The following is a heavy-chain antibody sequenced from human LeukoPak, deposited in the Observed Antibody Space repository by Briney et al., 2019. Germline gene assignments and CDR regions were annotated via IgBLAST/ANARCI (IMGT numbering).Heavy chain of an antibody. V-gene: IGHV4-39*01. CDR2: VTYSGTA. CDR1: GDSISNSNSR. D-gene: IGHD7-27*01. J-gene: IGHJ4*02. CDR3: ARTQLGIAVDH. Sequence: PSETLSLTCTVSGDSISNSNSRWDWIRQPPGKGLEWIGAVTYSGTAFYNPSLKSRVTMFVDTSMNQFPLKLNSVTAADSAMYFCARTQLGIAVDHWGQGTLVTVSS.